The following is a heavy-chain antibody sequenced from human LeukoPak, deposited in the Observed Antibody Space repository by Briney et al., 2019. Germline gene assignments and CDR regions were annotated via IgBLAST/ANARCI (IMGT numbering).Heavy chain of an antibody. V-gene: IGHV3-11*01. CDR2: ISSSGSTI. CDR1: GFTFSDYY. CDR3: ARDMGNCSSTSCYLYYYMDV. J-gene: IGHJ6*03. D-gene: IGHD2-2*01. Sequence: GGSLRLSCAASGFTFSDYYMSWIRQAPGKGLEWVSYISSSGSTIYYADSVKGRFTISRDNAKNSLYLQMNSLRAEDTAVYYCARDMGNCSSTSCYLYYYMDVWGKGTTVTISS.